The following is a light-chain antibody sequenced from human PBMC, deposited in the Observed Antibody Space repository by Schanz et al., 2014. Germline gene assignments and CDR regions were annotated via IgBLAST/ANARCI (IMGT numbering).Light chain of an antibody. Sequence: QSVLTQPPSASGTPGQRVTISCSGSSSNIERNTVNWYQQLPGTAPKLLIYSNNQHPSGVPDRFSVSKSGNSASLASNGLGSEDEGEEYGVSWEHSLNDWVFGGGTKLIV. CDR1: SSNIERNT. V-gene: IGLV1-44*01. CDR3: VSWEHSLNDWV. CDR2: SNN. J-gene: IGLJ3*02.